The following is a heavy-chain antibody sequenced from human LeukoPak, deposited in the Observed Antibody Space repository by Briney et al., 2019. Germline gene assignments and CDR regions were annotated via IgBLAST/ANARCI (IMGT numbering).Heavy chain of an antibody. Sequence: GGSLRLSCAASGFTFSSYAVSWVRQAPGKGLEWVSAISGSGGSTYYADSVKGRFTISRDNSKNTLYLQMNSLRAEDTAVYYCAKAPYGDYAWWFDPWGQGTLVTVSS. V-gene: IGHV3-23*01. D-gene: IGHD4-17*01. J-gene: IGHJ5*02. CDR1: GFTFSSYA. CDR3: AKAPYGDYAWWFDP. CDR2: ISGSGGST.